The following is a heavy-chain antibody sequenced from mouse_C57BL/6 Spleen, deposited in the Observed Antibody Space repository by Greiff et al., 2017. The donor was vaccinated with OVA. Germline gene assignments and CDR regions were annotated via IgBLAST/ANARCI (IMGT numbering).Heavy chain of an antibody. D-gene: IGHD1-1*01. J-gene: IGHJ3*01. V-gene: IGHV1-5*01. CDR2: IYPGNSDT. CDR1: GYTFTSYW. Sequence: VQLQQSGTVLARPGASVKMSCKTSGYTFTSYWMHWVKQRPGQGLEWIGAIYPGNSDTSYNQKFKGKAKLTAVTSASTAYMELSSLTNEDSAVYYCTRGWNYYGSSYWFAYWGQGTLVTVSA. CDR3: TRGWNYYGSSYWFAY.